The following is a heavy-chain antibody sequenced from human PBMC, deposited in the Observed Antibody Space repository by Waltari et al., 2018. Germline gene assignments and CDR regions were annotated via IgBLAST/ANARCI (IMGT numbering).Heavy chain of an antibody. CDR1: GGSISSGSYY. D-gene: IGHD6-13*01. Sequence: QVQLQESGPGLVTPSQTLSLTCTVSGGSISSGSYYWSWIRQPAGKGLEWIGYIYTSGSTNYNPSLKSRVTISVDTSKNQFSLKLSSVTAADTAVYYCARAPRYSSSLNPWGQGTLVTVSS. J-gene: IGHJ5*02. V-gene: IGHV4-61*09. CDR3: ARAPRYSSSLNP. CDR2: IYTSGST.